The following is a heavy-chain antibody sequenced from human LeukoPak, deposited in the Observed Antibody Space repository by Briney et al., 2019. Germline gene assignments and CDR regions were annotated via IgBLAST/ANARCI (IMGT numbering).Heavy chain of an antibody. V-gene: IGHV3-30*18. CDR1: GFTFSSHG. CDR3: AKRFRGSSGWDFDY. Sequence: PGGSLRLSCAASGFTFSSHGMHWGRQAPGKGLEWVAVISYDGSNKYADSVKGRFTISRDNSKNTLYLQMNSLRTEDTAVYYCAKRFRGSSGWDFDYWGQGTLVTVSS. D-gene: IGHD6-19*01. J-gene: IGHJ4*02. CDR2: ISYDGSNK.